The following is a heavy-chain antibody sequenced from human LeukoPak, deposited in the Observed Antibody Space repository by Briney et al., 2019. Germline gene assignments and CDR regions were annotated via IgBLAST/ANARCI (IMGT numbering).Heavy chain of an antibody. V-gene: IGHV3-53*01. CDR2: LYSNGNR. CDR1: GFTFSIYA. Sequence: PGGSLRLSCAASGFTFSIYALSWVRRAPGKGLEWVSVLYSNGNRHYADSVKGRFTISRDNSKNTLDLQMNSLRAEDTAVYYCARYSGDYGGVLYFFDYWGQGALVTVSS. J-gene: IGHJ4*02. D-gene: IGHD4-23*01. CDR3: ARYSGDYGGVLYFFDY.